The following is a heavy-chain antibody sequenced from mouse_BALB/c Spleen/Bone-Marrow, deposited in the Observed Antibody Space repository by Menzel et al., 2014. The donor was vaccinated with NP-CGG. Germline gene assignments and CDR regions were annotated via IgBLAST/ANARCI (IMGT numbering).Heavy chain of an antibody. CDR1: GYTFTSYS. J-gene: IGHJ3*01. V-gene: IGHV1S81*02. Sequence: QVQLQQPGAELVKPGASVKLTCMASGYTFTSYSMYWVKQRPGQVLEGIVEINPSNGGTNFNEQFKSKATLTVDKSSSTAYMQLSSLTSEDSAVYYCTREGDSPFAYWGQGTLVTVSA. D-gene: IGHD2-13*01. CDR3: TREGDSPFAY. CDR2: INPSNGGT.